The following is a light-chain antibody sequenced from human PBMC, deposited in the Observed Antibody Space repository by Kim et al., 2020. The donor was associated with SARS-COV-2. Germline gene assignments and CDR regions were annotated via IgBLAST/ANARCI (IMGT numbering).Light chain of an antibody. V-gene: IGKV1-5*03. CDR1: QSISNW. CDR3: QQYNSYPYS. Sequence: SASVGDRVTITCRASQSISNWWAWYQQTPEKAPNLLIYKASSLESGVPSRFSGSGSGTEFSLTINNLHADDSATYHCQQYNSYPYSCGQGTKLEI. CDR2: KAS. J-gene: IGKJ2*01.